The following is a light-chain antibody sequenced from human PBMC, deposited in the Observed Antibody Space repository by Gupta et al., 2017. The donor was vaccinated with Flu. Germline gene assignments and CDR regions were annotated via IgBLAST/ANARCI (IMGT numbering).Light chain of an antibody. V-gene: IGLV2-14*03. CDR2: GVS. CDR1: SSDVGGHEH. Sequence: TSSDVGGHEHVSWYQQYPGKAPRLIIYGVSRRPSGVANRFSGSKSGSTASLSISGLQAEDEADYYCMSFASSIAYLFGTGTKVTV. CDR3: MSFASSIAYL. J-gene: IGLJ1*01.